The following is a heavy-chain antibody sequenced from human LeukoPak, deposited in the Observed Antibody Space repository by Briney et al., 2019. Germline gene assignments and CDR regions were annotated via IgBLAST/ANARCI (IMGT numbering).Heavy chain of an antibody. CDR2: ISGSGGTT. CDR3: ARRESYFRFDP. CDR1: GFTFSSYA. Sequence: GGSLRLSCAASGFTFSSYAMNWVRQAPGKGLEWVSTISGSGGTTYYADSVKGRFTISRDNSKNTLCLQMNSLRAEDTAVYYCARRESYFRFDPWGQGTLVTVSS. D-gene: IGHD2/OR15-2a*01. J-gene: IGHJ5*02. V-gene: IGHV3-23*01.